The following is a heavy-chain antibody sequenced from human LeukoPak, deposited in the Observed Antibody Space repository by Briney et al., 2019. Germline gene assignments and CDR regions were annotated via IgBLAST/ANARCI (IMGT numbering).Heavy chain of an antibody. CDR1: GFTLSGYW. CDR2: IKEDGNEK. Sequence: PGGSLRLSCVASGFTLSGYWMSWVRRAPGKGLEWVANIKEDGNEKYYEGSVKGRFTISRDNAKNSLYLQMNSLRAEDTAVYYCTSGGHLDVWGKGTTVTVSS. CDR3: TSGGHLDV. D-gene: IGHD3-16*01. V-gene: IGHV3-7*01. J-gene: IGHJ6*04.